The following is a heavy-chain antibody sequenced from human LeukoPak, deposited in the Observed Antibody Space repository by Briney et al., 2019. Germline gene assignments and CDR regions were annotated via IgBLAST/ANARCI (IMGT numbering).Heavy chain of an antibody. D-gene: IGHD4-23*01. V-gene: IGHV4-31*03. CDR2: IHNSRGT. CDR1: GGSITSDILY. Sequence: SETLSLACTVSGGSITSDILYWNWIRQHPGKGLEWIGSIHNSRGTSYNPSLESRLTISLDTSENQFFLKMSYVTAADTAMYYCGKVGGNSNSWGQGTLVTVSS. J-gene: IGHJ4*02. CDR3: GKVGGNSNS.